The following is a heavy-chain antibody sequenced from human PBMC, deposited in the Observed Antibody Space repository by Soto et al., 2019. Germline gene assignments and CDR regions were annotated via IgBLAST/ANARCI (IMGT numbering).Heavy chain of an antibody. D-gene: IGHD3-22*01. CDR3: ARDYPPDYYDSSGYYFGCWFDL. CDR1: GYTFTGYY. J-gene: IGHJ5*01. V-gene: IGHV1-2*02. CDR2: INPNSGGT. Sequence: GASVKVSCKASGYTFTGYYMHWVRQAPGQGLEWMGWINPNSGGTNYAQKFQGRVTMTRDTSISTAYMELSRLRFDDTAVYYCARDYPPDYYDSSGYYFGCWFDLWGQGTLVTVSS.